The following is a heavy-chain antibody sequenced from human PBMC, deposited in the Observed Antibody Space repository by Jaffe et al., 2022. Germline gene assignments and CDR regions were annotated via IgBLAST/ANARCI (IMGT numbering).Heavy chain of an antibody. D-gene: IGHD3-10*02. V-gene: IGHV4-38-2*01. CDR1: GYSISSGYY. CDR2: IYHSGST. J-gene: IGHJ5*02. Sequence: QVQLQESGPGLVKPSETLSLTCAVSGYSISSGYYWGWIRQPPGKGLEWIGSIYHSGSTYYNPSLKSRVTISVDTSKNQFSLKLSSVTAADTAVYYCARLFVRGVNEVNNWFDPWGQGTLVTVSS. CDR3: ARLFVRGVNEVNNWFDP.